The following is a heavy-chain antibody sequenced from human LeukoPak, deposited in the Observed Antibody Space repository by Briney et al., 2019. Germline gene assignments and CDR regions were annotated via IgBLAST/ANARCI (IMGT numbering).Heavy chain of an antibody. CDR3: ARAPSDY. V-gene: IGHV3-21*01. CDR1: GFTFSSYX. CDR2: XXXXXXXX. Sequence: PGGSLRLSCAASGFTFSSYXXNWVRXAPGKXLEWVSXXXXXXXXXXXXXSVKXXXXXXXXNXXNXXXLQMNSLRAEDTAVYYCARAPSDYWGQGTLVTVSS. J-gene: IGHJ4*02.